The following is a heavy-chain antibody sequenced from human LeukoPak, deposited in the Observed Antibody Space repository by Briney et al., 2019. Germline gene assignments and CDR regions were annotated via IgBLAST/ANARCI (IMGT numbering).Heavy chain of an antibody. Sequence: SETLSLTCTVSGVSISSYYWSWIRQSPEKGLEWIGYIYYRGSTKYNPSLKSRVTISVDTSRNQFSLKLSSVTAADTAVYYCVRTRGDGSGDYWGQGTLVTVSS. CDR2: IYYRGST. J-gene: IGHJ4*02. V-gene: IGHV4-59*01. CDR3: VRTRGDGSGDY. D-gene: IGHD5-24*01. CDR1: GVSISSYY.